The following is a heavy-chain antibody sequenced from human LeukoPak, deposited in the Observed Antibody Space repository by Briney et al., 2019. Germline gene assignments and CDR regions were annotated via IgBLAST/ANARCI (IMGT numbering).Heavy chain of an antibody. D-gene: IGHD3-3*01. J-gene: IGHJ4*02. V-gene: IGHV3-30*04. Sequence: LPGGSLRLSCTASGFALSNNPMHWVCQAPGRGLEWVAVLSAGGTTKHYAKSVRDRSTISRDNSKNTMYLDMTNLRMEDTAMYYCARDMDVGEPWDFDIWGQGTLVTVSS. CDR2: LSAGGTTK. CDR1: GFALSNNP. CDR3: ARDMDVGEPWDFDI.